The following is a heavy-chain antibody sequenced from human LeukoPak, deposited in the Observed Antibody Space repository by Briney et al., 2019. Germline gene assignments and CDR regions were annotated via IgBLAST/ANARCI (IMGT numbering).Heavy chain of an antibody. J-gene: IGHJ4*02. V-gene: IGHV5-51*01. CDR2: IYPGDSDA. CDR3: ARLPLQVGPLDF. CDR1: GYSFTNYW. Sequence: GESLKISCKGSGYSFTNYWIGWVRQMPGKGLEWMGIIYPGDSDATYSPSFQGQVTISADRSISTAYLQWSSLKVSDTAMYYCARLPLQVGPLDFWGQGTLVTVSS.